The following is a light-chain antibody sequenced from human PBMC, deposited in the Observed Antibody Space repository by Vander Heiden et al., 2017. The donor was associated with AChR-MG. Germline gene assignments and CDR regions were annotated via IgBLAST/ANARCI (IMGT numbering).Light chain of an antibody. V-gene: IGKV3-20*01. CDR1: QTISSRH. J-gene: IGKJ2*01. CDR3: QHYGNSPKYS. Sequence: EIVLTQSPGTLSVSPGEGATLSCRASQTISSRHLAWYQQRSGQAPRLLIYDVSTRAAGIPARFSGYGSETDFTLTISRLEPEDFAVYYCQHYGNSPKYSFGQGTKLEIK. CDR2: DVS.